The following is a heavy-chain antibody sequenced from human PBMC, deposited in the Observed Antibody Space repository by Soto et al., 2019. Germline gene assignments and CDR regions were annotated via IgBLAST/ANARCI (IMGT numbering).Heavy chain of an antibody. CDR3: ARGRRDY. J-gene: IGHJ4*02. CDR1: GFTFSTYS. CDR2: IAEAGTVK. Sequence: EVQLVQSGGGLVQPGESLRLSCKASGFTFSTYSMTWVRQAPGKGLEWVAAIAEAGTVKYYVDSVKGRFTISRDNAKTSVFLQMNSLRVEDTALYYCARGRRDYWGQGTLVTVSS. V-gene: IGHV3-7*03.